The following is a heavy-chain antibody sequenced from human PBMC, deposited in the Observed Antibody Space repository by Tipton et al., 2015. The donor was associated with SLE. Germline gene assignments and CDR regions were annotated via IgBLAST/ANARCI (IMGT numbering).Heavy chain of an antibody. J-gene: IGHJ4*02. D-gene: IGHD1-26*01. CDR2: ISSSTSYI. Sequence: SLRLSCTASGFIFSDYSMNWVRQAPGKGLEWVSSISSSTSYIYYADSVKGRFTISRDNAKNSLYLQMNSLRAEDTAEYYCARDLGGSYYGGYYFDHWGQGTQVTVSS. V-gene: IGHV3-21*03. CDR1: GFIFSDYS. CDR3: ARDLGGSYYGGYYFDH.